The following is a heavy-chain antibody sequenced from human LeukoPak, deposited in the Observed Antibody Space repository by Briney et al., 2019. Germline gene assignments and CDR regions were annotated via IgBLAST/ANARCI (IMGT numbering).Heavy chain of an antibody. Sequence: GGSLRLSCAASGLTFTSYWMTWVRQAPGKGLEWVAHIKQDGSEKYYVDSVKGRFTISRDNAKNSLYLQMNSLRAEDTAVYYCARVRHYYDSSGYSYYFDYWGQGTLVTVSS. V-gene: IGHV3-7*01. CDR1: GLTFTSYW. CDR2: IKQDGSEK. J-gene: IGHJ4*02. CDR3: ARVRHYYDSSGYSYYFDY. D-gene: IGHD3-22*01.